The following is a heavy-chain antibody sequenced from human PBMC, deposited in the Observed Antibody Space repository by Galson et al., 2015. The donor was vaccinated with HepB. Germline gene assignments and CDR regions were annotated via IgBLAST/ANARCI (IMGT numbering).Heavy chain of an antibody. CDR2: INPNSGGT. CDR1: GYTFTGYY. D-gene: IGHD3-10*01. V-gene: IGHV1-2*04. CDR3: ARGARLLWFGESGTPPQDAFDI. J-gene: IGHJ3*02. Sequence: SVKVSCKASGYTFTGYYMHWVRQAPGQGLEWMGWINPNSGGTNYAQKFQGWVTMTRDTSISTAYMELSRLRSDDTAVYYCARGARLLWFGESGTPPQDAFDIWGQGTMVTVSS.